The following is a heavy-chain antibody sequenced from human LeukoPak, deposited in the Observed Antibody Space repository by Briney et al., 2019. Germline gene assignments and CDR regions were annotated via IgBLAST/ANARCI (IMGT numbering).Heavy chain of an antibody. V-gene: IGHV3-7*01. D-gene: IGHD3-16*02. J-gene: IGHJ4*02. CDR1: GFTVSSNY. CDR2: IKQDGSEK. CDR3: ARVGGYTRHFDY. Sequence: GGSLRLSCAASGFTVSSNYMSWVRQAPGKGLEWVANIKQDGSEKYYVDSVKGRFTISRDNAKNSLYLQMNSLRAEDTAVYYCARVGGYTRHFDYWGQGTLVTVSS.